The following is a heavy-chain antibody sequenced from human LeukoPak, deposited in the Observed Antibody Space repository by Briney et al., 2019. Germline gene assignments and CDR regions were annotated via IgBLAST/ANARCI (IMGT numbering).Heavy chain of an antibody. CDR2: INPNSGGT. Sequence: ASVKVSSKASGYTFTGYYMHWVRQAPGQGLEWMGWINPNSGGTNYAQKFQGRVTMTRDTSISTAYMELSRLRSDDTAVYYCASYYYDSSGYYGHDAFDIWGQGTMVTVSS. D-gene: IGHD3-22*01. CDR3: ASYYYDSSGYYGHDAFDI. V-gene: IGHV1-2*02. CDR1: GYTFTGYY. J-gene: IGHJ3*02.